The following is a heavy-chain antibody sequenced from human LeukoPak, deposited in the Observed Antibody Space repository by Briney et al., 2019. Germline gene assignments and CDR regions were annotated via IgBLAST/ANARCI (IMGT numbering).Heavy chain of an antibody. CDR2: IYYSGST. D-gene: IGHD6-13*01. CDR3: ARAMYSGSWANFDY. J-gene: IGHJ4*02. Sequence: SETLSLTCTVSGGSISSNYWSWIRQPPGRGLEWIGFIYYSGSTNYNPSLKSRVTISVDTSKNQFSLKLNSVTAADTAVYYCARAMYSGSWANFDYWGQGTLVTVSS. CDR1: GGSISSNY. V-gene: IGHV4-59*01.